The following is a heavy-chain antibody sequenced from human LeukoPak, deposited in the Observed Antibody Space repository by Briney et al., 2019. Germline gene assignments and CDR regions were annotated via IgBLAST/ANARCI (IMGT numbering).Heavy chain of an antibody. D-gene: IGHD5-12*01. Sequence: GGSLRLSCAASGFTFSSYAMSWVRQAPGKGLEWVSAISGSGGSTYYADSVKGRFTISRDNAKNSLYLQMNSLRAEDTAVYYCARDWGIGRGYSGYDEPDAFDIWGQGTMVTVSS. V-gene: IGHV3-23*01. CDR3: ARDWGIGRGYSGYDEPDAFDI. CDR1: GFTFSSYA. CDR2: ISGSGGST. J-gene: IGHJ3*02.